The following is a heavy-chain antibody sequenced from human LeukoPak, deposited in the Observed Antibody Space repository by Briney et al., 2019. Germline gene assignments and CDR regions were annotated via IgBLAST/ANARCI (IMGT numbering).Heavy chain of an antibody. CDR3: ARAEDYGGNSNYYGMDV. CDR2: IYSGGST. Sequence: PGGSLRLSCAASGFTVSSNYMSWVRQAPGKGLEWVSVIYSGGSTYYADSVKGRFTISRDNSKNTLYLQMNSLRAEDTAVYYCARAEDYGGNSNYYGMDVWGQGTTVTVSS. CDR1: GFTVSSNY. J-gene: IGHJ6*02. V-gene: IGHV3-53*01. D-gene: IGHD4-23*01.